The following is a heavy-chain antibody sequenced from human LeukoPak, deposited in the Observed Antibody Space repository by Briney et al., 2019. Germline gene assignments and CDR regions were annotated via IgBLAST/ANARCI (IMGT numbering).Heavy chain of an antibody. Sequence: GASVKVSCKASGGTFSSYAISWVRQAPGQGLEWMGRIIPILGIANYAQEFQGRVTITADKSTSTAYMELSSLRSEDTAVYYCARLATVTSWFDPWGQGTLVTVSS. CDR1: GGTFSSYA. CDR3: ARLATVTSWFDP. V-gene: IGHV1-69*04. D-gene: IGHD4-11*01. CDR2: IIPILGIA. J-gene: IGHJ5*02.